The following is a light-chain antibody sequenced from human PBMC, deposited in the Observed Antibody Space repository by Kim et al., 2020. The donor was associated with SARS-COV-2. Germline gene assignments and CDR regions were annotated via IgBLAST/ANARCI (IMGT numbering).Light chain of an antibody. CDR2: AAS. Sequence: EIVLTQSPGTLSLSPGERATLSCRTSQSTSSSYLGWYQQKPGQPPRLLIYAASSRATGIPDRFTGSGSGTDFTLTITRLEPEDFAVYYCQQYSSSLPWTFGQGAKVDIK. CDR1: QSTSSSY. CDR3: QQYSSSLPWT. J-gene: IGKJ1*01. V-gene: IGKV3-20*01.